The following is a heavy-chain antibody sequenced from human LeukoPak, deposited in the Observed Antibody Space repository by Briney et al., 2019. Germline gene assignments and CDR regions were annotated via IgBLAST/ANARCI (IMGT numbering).Heavy chain of an antibody. CDR1: GFTFSSYS. CDR3: ARDSGDYADY. J-gene: IGHJ4*02. CDR2: ISSSSSYI. Sequence: GGSLRLXCAASGFTFSSYSMNWVRQAPGKGLEWVSSISSSSSYIYYADSVKGRFTISRDNAKNSLYLQMNSLRAEDTAVYYCARDSGDYADYWGQGTLVTVSS. V-gene: IGHV3-21*01. D-gene: IGHD4-17*01.